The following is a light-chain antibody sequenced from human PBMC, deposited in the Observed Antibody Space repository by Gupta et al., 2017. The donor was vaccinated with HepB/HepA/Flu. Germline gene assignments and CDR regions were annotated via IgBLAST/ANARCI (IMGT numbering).Light chain of an antibody. CDR3: QQYYSYPQT. Sequence: AIRMTPSPSSFSASTGDRVTITCRASQSISSYLAWYQQKPGKAPKLLIYAASTLQSGVPSRFSGSGSGTDFTLTISCLQSEDFATYYCQQYYSYPQTFGQGTKVEIK. CDR1: QSISSY. V-gene: IGKV1-8*01. J-gene: IGKJ1*01. CDR2: AAS.